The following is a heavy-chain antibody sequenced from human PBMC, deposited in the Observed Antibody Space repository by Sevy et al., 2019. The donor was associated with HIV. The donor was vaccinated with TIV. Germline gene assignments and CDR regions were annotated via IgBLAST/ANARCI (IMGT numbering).Heavy chain of an antibody. V-gene: IGHV3-48*02. CDR3: ARDDTASCLPVS. CDR1: GFTFSDYS. CDR2: ISRSGTTR. D-gene: IGHD2-21*01. J-gene: IGHJ4*02. Sequence: GGSLRLSCAASGFTFSDYSLNWVRQAPGKGLEWVSYISRSGTTRHYADSVRGRFTISRDDAKNSLYLQMSSLRDEDTAVYYCARDDTASCLPVSWGQGTLVTVSS.